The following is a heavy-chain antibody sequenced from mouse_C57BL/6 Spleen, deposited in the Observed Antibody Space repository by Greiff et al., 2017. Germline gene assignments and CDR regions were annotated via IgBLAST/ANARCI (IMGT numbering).Heavy chain of an antibody. CDR2: IRLKSDNYAT. D-gene: IGHD4-1*01. V-gene: IGHV6-3*01. CDR3: TTNWDMDY. CDR1: GFTFSNYW. J-gene: IGHJ2*01. Sequence: EVKLEESGGGLVQPGGSMKLSCVASGFTFSNYWMNWVRQSPEKGLEWVAQIRLKSDNYATHYAESVKGRFTISRDDSKSSVYLQMNNLRAEDTGIYYCTTNWDMDYWGQGTTLTVSS.